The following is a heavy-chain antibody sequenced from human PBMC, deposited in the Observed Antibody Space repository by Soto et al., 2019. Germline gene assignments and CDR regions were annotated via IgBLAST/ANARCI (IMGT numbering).Heavy chain of an antibody. D-gene: IGHD6-19*01. CDR2: ISYDGSNK. V-gene: IGHV3-30*18. J-gene: IGHJ4*02. CDR3: AKGYSSGWSNCFDY. CDR1: GFTFSSYG. Sequence: GGSLRLSCAASGFTFSSYGFHWVRQAPGKGLEWVAVISYDGSNKYYADSVKGRFTISRDNSKNTLYLQMNSLRAEDTAVYYCAKGYSSGWSNCFDYWGQGTLVTVSS.